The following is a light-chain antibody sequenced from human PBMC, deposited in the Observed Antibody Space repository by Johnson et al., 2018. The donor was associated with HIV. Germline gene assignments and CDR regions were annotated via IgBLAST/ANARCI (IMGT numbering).Light chain of an antibody. J-gene: IGLJ1*01. Sequence: QSVLTQPPSVSAAPGQKVTISCSGSSSNIGNNYVSWYQHLPGTAPKLLIYENNMRPSGIPDRFSGSKSGTSATLGIAGLQTGDEADYYCGTWDSSLSAGVFGTGTKVTVL. CDR1: SSNIGNNY. V-gene: IGLV1-51*02. CDR3: GTWDSSLSAGV. CDR2: ENN.